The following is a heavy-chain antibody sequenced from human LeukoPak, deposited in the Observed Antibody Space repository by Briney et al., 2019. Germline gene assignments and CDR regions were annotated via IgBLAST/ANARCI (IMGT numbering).Heavy chain of an antibody. CDR1: GGSISSYY. J-gene: IGHJ6*02. Sequence: SETLSLTCTVSGGSISSYYRSWIRQPPGKGLEWIGEINHSGSTNYNPSLKSRVTISVDTSKNQFSLKLSSVTAADTAVYYCARGGYSYGYYYYYGMDVWGQGTTVTVSS. V-gene: IGHV4-34*01. CDR3: ARGGYSYGYYYYYGMDV. D-gene: IGHD5-18*01. CDR2: INHSGST.